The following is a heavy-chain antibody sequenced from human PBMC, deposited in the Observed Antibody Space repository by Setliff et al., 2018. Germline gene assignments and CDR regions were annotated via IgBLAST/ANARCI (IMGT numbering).Heavy chain of an antibody. D-gene: IGHD3-3*01. CDR2: FHTGGST. V-gene: IGHV4-61*09. CDR1: GDSISSGSYY. CDR3: ARAGPTVTFFRVLVISWCDP. J-gene: IGHJ5*02. Sequence: PSETLSLTCTVSGDSISSGSYYWTWIRQPAGKGLEWIGHFHTGGSTNYNRSLRSRVSISVDTSKNQFSLKLSSVTAADTATYYCARAGPTVTFFRVLVISWCDPWGQGSLVTVSS.